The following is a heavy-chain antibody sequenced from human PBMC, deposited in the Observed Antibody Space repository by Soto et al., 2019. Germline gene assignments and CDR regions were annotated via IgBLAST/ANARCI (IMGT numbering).Heavy chain of an antibody. J-gene: IGHJ4*02. CDR2: IYHSGST. V-gene: IGHV4-30-2*01. Sequence: SETLSLTCAVSGGSISSGGYSWSWIRQPPGKGLEWIGYIYHSGSTYYNPSLKSRVTISVDRSKNQFSLKLSSVTAADTAVYYCARGDYDFWSGYLTSFDYWGQGTLVTV. D-gene: IGHD3-3*01. CDR3: ARGDYDFWSGYLTSFDY. CDR1: GGSISSGGYS.